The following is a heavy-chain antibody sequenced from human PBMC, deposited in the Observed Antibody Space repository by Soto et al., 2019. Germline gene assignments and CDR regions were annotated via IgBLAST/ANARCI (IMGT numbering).Heavy chain of an antibody. CDR2: IFPSDSDT. CDR1: GYGFSTHW. J-gene: IGHJ6*02. Sequence: PGESLNISCKASGYGFSTHWIGWVRQMPGKGLEWMGIIFPSDSDTRYTPSFQGQVTISADKSINTAYLQMNSVRTEDTAVYYCTPDSSSWAYHYYFGMDVWGQGTTVTVSS. D-gene: IGHD2-2*01. CDR3: TPDSSSWAYHYYFGMDV. V-gene: IGHV5-51*01.